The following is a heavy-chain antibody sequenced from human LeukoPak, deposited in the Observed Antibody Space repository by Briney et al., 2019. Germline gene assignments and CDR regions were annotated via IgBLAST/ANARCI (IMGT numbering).Heavy chain of an antibody. D-gene: IGHD3-3*01. CDR2: INWNGGST. CDR3: ARGPDPGDFGVVYYYYYYMDV. Sequence: PGGSLRLSCAASGFTFDDYGMSWVRQAPGKGLEWVSGINWNGGSTGYADSVKGRFTISSDNAQNSLYLQMNSLRAEDTALYYCARGPDPGDFGVVYYYYYYMDVWGKGTTVTVSS. V-gene: IGHV3-20*04. J-gene: IGHJ6*03. CDR1: GFTFDDYG.